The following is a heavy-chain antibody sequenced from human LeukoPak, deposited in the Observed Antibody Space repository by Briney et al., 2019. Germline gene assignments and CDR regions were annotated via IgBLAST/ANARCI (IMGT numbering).Heavy chain of an antibody. CDR1: GDSFSSNSAA. CDR3: ASSNGGDYDFWSGYYSFDY. D-gene: IGHD3-3*01. J-gene: IGHJ4*02. V-gene: IGHV6-1*01. CDR2: TYYRSKWYN. Sequence: SQTLSLTCAISGDSFSSNSAAWNWIRQSPSRGLEWLVRTYYRSKWYNDYAVSVKSRITINPDTSKNQFSLQLNSVTPEDTAVYYCASSNGGDYDFWSGYYSFDYWGQGTLVTVSS.